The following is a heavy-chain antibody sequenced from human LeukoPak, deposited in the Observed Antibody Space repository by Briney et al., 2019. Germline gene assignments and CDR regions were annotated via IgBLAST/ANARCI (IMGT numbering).Heavy chain of an antibody. CDR2: ISGSGAST. CDR1: GFTFSTYG. CDR3: AKAISEYGGYDHYFDS. Sequence: GGSLRLSCAASGFTFSTYGMSWVRQASGKGPQWVSYISGSGASTYYADSVKGRFTISRDNSKNTLYLQMSSQRAEDTAAYYCAKAISEYGGYDHYFDSWGQGTLVTVSS. V-gene: IGHV3-23*01. J-gene: IGHJ4*02. D-gene: IGHD5-12*01.